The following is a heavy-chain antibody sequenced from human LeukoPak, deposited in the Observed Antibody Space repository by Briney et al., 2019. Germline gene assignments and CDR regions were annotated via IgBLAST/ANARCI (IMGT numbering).Heavy chain of an antibody. D-gene: IGHD3-3*01. CDR2: IIPIFGTA. V-gene: IGHV1-69*13. J-gene: IGHJ4*02. Sequence: ASVKVSCKASGYTFTSYAISWVRQAPGQGLGWMGGIIPIFGTANYAQKFQGRVTITADESTSTAYMELSSLRSEDTAVYYWARGAQTTDFWSGRTYFDYWGQGTLVTVSS. CDR1: GYTFTSYA. CDR3: ARGAQTTDFWSGRTYFDY.